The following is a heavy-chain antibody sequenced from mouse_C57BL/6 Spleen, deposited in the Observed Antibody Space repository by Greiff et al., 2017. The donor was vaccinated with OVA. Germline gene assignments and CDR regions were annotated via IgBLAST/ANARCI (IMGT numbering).Heavy chain of an antibody. D-gene: IGHD1-1*01. J-gene: IGHJ3*01. Sequence: EVKLVESGGGLVQPGGSLKLSCAASGFTFSDYYMYWVRQTPEKRLEWVAYISNGGGSTYYPDTVKGRFTISRDNAKNTLYLHMSRLKSEDTAMYYCARGTTSWFAYWGQGTLVTVSA. CDR3: ARGTTSWFAY. CDR2: ISNGGGST. V-gene: IGHV5-12*01. CDR1: GFTFSDYY.